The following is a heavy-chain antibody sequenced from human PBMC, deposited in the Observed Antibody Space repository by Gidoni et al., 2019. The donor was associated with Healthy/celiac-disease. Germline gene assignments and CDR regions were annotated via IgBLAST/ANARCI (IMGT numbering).Heavy chain of an antibody. CDR2: IYHSGCT. CDR1: GDPISSGYY. J-gene: IGHJ4*02. D-gene: IGHD6-19*01. V-gene: IGHV4-38-2*01. CDR3: TKTRGLDLIDY. Sequence: QVQLQETGPGLVKPSETLSLTCAVSGDPISSGYYWGWIRQPPGKGLEWIGSIYHSGCTYYNPSLKSRVTISVDASKNQFSLKLSSVTAADTAVYYCTKTRGLDLIDYWGQGTLVTVSS.